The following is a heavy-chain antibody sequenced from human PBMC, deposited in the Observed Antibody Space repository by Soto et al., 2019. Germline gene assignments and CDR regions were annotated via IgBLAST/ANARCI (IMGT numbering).Heavy chain of an antibody. Sequence: QVQLVESGGGVVQPGRSLRLSCAASGFTFSSYAMHWVRQAPGKGLEWVAVISYDGSNKYYADSVKGRFTISRDNSKNTLYLQMNSLRAEDTAVYCCARESVYGYYWFDPWGQGTLVTVSS. J-gene: IGHJ5*02. CDR1: GFTFSSYA. CDR3: ARESVYGYYWFDP. CDR2: ISYDGSNK. V-gene: IGHV3-30-3*01. D-gene: IGHD5-18*01.